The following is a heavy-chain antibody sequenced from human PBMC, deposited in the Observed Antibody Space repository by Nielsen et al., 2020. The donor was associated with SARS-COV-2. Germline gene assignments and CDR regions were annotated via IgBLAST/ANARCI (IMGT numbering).Heavy chain of an antibody. J-gene: IGHJ3*02. CDR1: GFTFSSND. D-gene: IGHD1/OR15-1a*01. Sequence: GESLKISCAASGFTFSSNDMHWVRQPTGKGLEWVSAIGSTGDTYYPVSVKGRFTISRENAKNSLYLQMNSLRAGDTAVYYCAREMNSEKAFDIWGQGTMVTVSS. V-gene: IGHV3-13*04. CDR3: AREMNSEKAFDI. CDR2: IGSTGDT.